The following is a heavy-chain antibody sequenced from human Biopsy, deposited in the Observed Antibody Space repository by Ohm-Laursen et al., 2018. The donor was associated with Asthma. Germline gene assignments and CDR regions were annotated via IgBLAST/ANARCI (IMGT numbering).Heavy chain of an antibody. V-gene: IGHV3-30*03. J-gene: IGHJ4*02. CDR1: VLTFSSYG. Sequence: SLRLSCTASVLTFSSYGMVWVRLAPGKGLEWVALISNDGANKFYADSVQGRFTISRDNSKNILYLQMHSRKIEYTAVYFCARQVKSTVFGGSYKKFDVWGQGTLVAVSS. D-gene: IGHD3-3*01. CDR2: ISNDGANK. CDR3: ARQVKSTVFGGSYKKFDV.